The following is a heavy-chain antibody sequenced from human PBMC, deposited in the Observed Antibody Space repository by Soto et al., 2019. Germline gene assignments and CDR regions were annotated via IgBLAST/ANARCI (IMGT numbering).Heavy chain of an antibody. Sequence: QVQLVESGGGVVQPGRSLRLSCAASGFTFSSYGMHWVRQAPGKGLEWVALIWYDGSNEYYVDSVKGRFTISRDNSKNTLFVQVTSLRAEDTAMYYCAREEYGSATGYLPHWGQGTLVTVS. CDR2: IWYDGSNE. D-gene: IGHD6-19*01. CDR3: AREEYGSATGYLPH. J-gene: IGHJ1*01. CDR1: GFTFSSYG. V-gene: IGHV3-33*01.